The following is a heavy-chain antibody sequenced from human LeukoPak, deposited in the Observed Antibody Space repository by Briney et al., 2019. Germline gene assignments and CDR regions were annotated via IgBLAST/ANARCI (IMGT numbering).Heavy chain of an antibody. CDR2: IYSGGST. CDR1: GFTVSSNY. D-gene: IGHD3-22*01. CDR3: ARDWYFDRSGYYYSTP. J-gene: IGHJ5*02. Sequence: GSLRLSCAASGFTVSSNYMSWVRQAPGKGLEWVSVIYSGGSTYYVDSVKGRFTISRDISKNTLYLQMNSLRAEDTAVYYCARDWYFDRSGYYYSTPWGQGTLVTVSS. V-gene: IGHV3-66*01.